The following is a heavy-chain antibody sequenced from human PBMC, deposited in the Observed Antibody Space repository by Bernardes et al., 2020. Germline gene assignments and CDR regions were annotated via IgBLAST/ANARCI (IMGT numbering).Heavy chain of an antibody. D-gene: IGHD1-26*01. CDR3: ASYKWEQQPTLRRLGFAS. CDR1: GGSISSGSYY. J-gene: IGHJ5*01. Sequence: SETLSLTCTVSGGSISSGSYYWTWIRQPAGKGLEWIGRIYTSGSTNYNSSLESRVTMSLDTSKNQYSLKLTSVTAADTAVYYCASYKWEQQPTLRRLGFASWCLLPLVTVSS. CDR2: IYTSGST. V-gene: IGHV4-61*02.